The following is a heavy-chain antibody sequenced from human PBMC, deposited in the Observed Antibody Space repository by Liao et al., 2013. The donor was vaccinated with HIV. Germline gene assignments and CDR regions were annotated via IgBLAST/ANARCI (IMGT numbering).Heavy chain of an antibody. V-gene: IGHV4-61*02. CDR2: VSASGRT. Sequence: QVQLQESGPGLVKPSQTLSLTCTVSGGSLSSGGYYWNWIRQPAGKGLEWVGRVSASGRTSYNPSLKSRLVVSIDTTKNQFSLSLNSVTAADTAVYYCARGGSFFDLWGQGTPVTVSS. D-gene: IGHD1-26*01. J-gene: IGHJ4*02. CDR1: GGSLSSGGYY. CDR3: ARGGSFFDL.